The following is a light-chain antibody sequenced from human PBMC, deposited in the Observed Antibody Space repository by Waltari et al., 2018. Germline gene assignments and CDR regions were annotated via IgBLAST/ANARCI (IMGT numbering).Light chain of an antibody. Sequence: QSALTQPASVSGSPGQSITISCTGTSSDVGGYNYVSWYQQHPGKVPKLMIYEVTNRPSGVSNRFSGFKSGNTASLTIPGLQAEDEADYYCSSYTTSSTVVFGTGTKVTVL. J-gene: IGLJ1*01. V-gene: IGLV2-14*01. CDR3: SSYTTSSTVV. CDR2: EVT. CDR1: SSDVGGYNY.